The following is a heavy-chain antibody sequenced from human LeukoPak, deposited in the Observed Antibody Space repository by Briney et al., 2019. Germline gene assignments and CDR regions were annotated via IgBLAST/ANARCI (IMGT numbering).Heavy chain of an antibody. CDR2: ISGYNGNT. CDR1: GYTLTTYG. Sequence: GASVKVSCKASGYTLTTYGVNWVRQAPGQGLEWMGWISGYNGNTNYAQKFQGWVTMTRDTSISTAYMELSRLRSDDTAVYYCARVAGDYDILTGYYKGAFDIWGQGTMVTVSS. D-gene: IGHD3-9*01. CDR3: ARVAGDYDILTGYYKGAFDI. V-gene: IGHV1-18*01. J-gene: IGHJ3*02.